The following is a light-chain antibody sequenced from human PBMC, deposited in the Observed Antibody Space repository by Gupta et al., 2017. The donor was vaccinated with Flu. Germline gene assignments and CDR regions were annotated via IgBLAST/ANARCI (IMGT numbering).Light chain of an antibody. J-gene: IGKJ1*01. CDR2: AVF. Sequence: DMVLTQSPAILSAAPGERATLSCRASQSVTHYLAWFQQKSSQAHRLLSYAVFNRTSDIPDRFSGSGSGTDSALTISMLGPEDSAVYSYQVRTDSPPTWTFGQGTKLELK. V-gene: IGKV3-11*01. CDR1: QSVTHY. CDR3: QVRTDSPPTWT.